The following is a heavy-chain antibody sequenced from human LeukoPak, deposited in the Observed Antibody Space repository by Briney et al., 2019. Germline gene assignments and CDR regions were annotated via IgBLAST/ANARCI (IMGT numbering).Heavy chain of an antibody. CDR1: GFTFSGQA. V-gene: IGHV3-23*01. D-gene: IGHD6-13*01. CDR3: AKRGITAAEYYFDY. J-gene: IGHJ4*02. Sequence: GGSLRLSCAVSGFTFSGQAMSWVRQAPGKGLEWVSGISGSGYSTFYGDSVKGRFTISRDISKNTLYLQMNSLRVEDTAVYYCAKRGITAAEYYFDYWGQGTLVTVSS. CDR2: ISGSGYST.